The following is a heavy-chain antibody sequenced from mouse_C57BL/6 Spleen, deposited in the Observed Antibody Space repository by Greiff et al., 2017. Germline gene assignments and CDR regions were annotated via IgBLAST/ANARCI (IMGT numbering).Heavy chain of an antibody. V-gene: IGHV7-3*01. CDR3: AGYDCYYGYDAMDY. Sequence: EVKLMESGGGLVQPGGSLSLSCAASGFTFTDYYMSWVSQPPGKALEWLGFIRNKANGYTTEYNSYVKGRFTISRDTSQSILYFQMTALRAVGSATYYCAGYDCYYGYDAMDYWGQGTSVTVSS. J-gene: IGHJ4*01. D-gene: IGHD1-2*01. CDR2: IRNKANGYTT. CDR1: GFTFTDYY.